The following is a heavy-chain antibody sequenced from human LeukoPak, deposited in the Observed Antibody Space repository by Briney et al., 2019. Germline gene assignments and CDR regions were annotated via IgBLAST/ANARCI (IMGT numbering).Heavy chain of an antibody. Sequence: GGSLRLSCAASGFVVSTNYMTWVRQPPGKGLEWVSVIYKDGRTFYTDSVKGRFTISRDNSKNAVYLQMSSLRVEDTAVYYCAKSLTYYHENSDSIWGQGTLVTVSS. CDR2: IYKDGRT. V-gene: IGHV3-53*01. J-gene: IGHJ4*02. CDR1: GFVVSTNY. CDR3: AKSLTYYHENSDSI. D-gene: IGHD3-22*01.